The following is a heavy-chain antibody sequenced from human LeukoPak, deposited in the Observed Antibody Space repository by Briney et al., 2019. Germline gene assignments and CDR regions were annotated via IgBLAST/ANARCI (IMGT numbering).Heavy chain of an antibody. D-gene: IGHD4-11*01. V-gene: IGHV1-46*01. CDR2: INPSGGST. CDR3: ARDEGDYSDYNWFDP. CDR1: GYTFTSYY. Sequence: ASVKVSCKASGYTFTSYYMHWVRQAPGQGLEWMGIINPSGGSTSYAQKFQGRVTMTRDTSTSTVYMELSSLRSEDTAAYYCARDEGDYSDYNWFDPWGQGTLVTVSS. J-gene: IGHJ5*02.